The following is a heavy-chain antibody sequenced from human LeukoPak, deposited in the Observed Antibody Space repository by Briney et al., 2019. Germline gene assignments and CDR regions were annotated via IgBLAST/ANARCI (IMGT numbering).Heavy chain of an antibody. J-gene: IGHJ5*02. Sequence: TLSLTCTVSGGSISSNYWSWIRQPAGKGLEWIGRIYTSGSTNYNPSLKSRVTMSLDTSKNQFSLKLSSVTAADTAVYYCARHWIWNENWFDPWGQGTLVTVSS. V-gene: IGHV4-4*07. D-gene: IGHD1-1*01. CDR3: ARHWIWNENWFDP. CDR2: IYTSGST. CDR1: GGSISSNY.